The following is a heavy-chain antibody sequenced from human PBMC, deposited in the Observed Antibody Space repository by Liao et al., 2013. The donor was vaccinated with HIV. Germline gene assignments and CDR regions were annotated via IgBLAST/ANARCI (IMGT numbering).Heavy chain of an antibody. CDR2: IYYSGST. V-gene: IGHV4-30-4*08. Sequence: QVQLQESGPGLVKPSQTLSLTCTVSGGSISSGDYYWSWIRQPPGKGLEWIGYIYYSGSTYYNPSLKSRVTISVDASKNQFSLKLSSVTAADTAVYYCARDGPNWVDAFDIWGQGTMVTVSS. CDR1: GGSISSGDYY. D-gene: IGHD1-1*01. CDR3: ARDGPNWVDAFDI. J-gene: IGHJ3*02.